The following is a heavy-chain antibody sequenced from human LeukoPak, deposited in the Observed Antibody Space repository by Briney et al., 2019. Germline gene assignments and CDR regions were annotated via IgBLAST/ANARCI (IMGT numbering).Heavy chain of an antibody. CDR3: AREILGGFNPGAY. Sequence: KPSETLSLTCTVSLDSTTSNFWSWVRQPPGKGLEWIGEIHRSGSPNYNPPLQSRVTISIDRSRNQIALELSSVTAADTAVYYCAREILGGFNPGAYWGQGTLVTVSS. D-gene: IGHD1-14*01. CDR2: IHRSGSP. V-gene: IGHV4-4*02. J-gene: IGHJ4*02. CDR1: LDSTTSNF.